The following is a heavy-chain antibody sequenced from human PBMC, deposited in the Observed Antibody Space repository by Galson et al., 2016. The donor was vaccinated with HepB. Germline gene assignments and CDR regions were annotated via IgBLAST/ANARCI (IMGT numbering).Heavy chain of an antibody. D-gene: IGHD6-13*01. J-gene: IGHJ6*02. CDR3: ARDARYSSNWYYGVASPGFYYYGMDG. CDR2: IAYDGSNK. V-gene: IGHV3-30*04. CDR1: GFTFSSYT. Sequence: SLRLSCAASGFTFSSYTMHWVRQTPGKGLEGVALIAYDGSNKYYADSVKGRFTISRDNSKNTLYLQMNSLRAEDTAVYYCARDARYSSNWYYGVASPGFYYYGMDGWGQGTTVTVSS.